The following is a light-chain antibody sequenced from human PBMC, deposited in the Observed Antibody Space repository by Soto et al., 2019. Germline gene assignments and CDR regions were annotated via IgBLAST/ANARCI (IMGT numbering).Light chain of an antibody. Sequence: DIQMTQSPSTLSASVGDRVTITCRASQSISSWLAWYQQKPGKAPKLLIYDASSLESGVPSRFSGSGSGTEFTLTISSLQPDDFATYDGQQYNSEQYTYGQGTKLEIK. V-gene: IGKV1-5*01. CDR3: QQYNSEQYT. J-gene: IGKJ2*01. CDR2: DAS. CDR1: QSISSW.